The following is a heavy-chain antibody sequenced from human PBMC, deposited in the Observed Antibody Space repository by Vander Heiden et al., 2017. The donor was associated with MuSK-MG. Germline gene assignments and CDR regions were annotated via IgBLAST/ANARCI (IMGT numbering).Heavy chain of an antibody. CDR2: IIPIFGTA. J-gene: IGHJ3*02. D-gene: IGHD3-22*01. CDR1: GGTFSSYA. V-gene: IGHV1-69*01. Sequence: QVQLVQSGAEVKKPGSSVKVSCKASGGTFSSYAISWVRQAPGQGLEWMGGIIPIFGTANYAQKFQGRVTITADESTSTAYMKLSSLRSEDTAVYYCARVFHSSGYLCRFLFGDDAFDIWGQGTMVTVSS. CDR3: ARVFHSSGYLCRFLFGDDAFDI.